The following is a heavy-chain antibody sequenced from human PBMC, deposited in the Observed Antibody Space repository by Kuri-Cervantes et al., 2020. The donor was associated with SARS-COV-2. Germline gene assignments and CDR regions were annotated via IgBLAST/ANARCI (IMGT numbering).Heavy chain of an antibody. Sequence: SETLSLTCTVSGGSISSYYWSWIRQPPGKGLEWIGSIYYSGSTYYNPSLKSRVTISVDTSKNQFSLKLSSVTAADTAVYYCAREGALRFLERGYGMDVWGQGTTVTVSS. CDR2: IYYSGST. D-gene: IGHD3-3*01. V-gene: IGHV4-59*05. CDR1: GGSISSYY. J-gene: IGHJ6*02. CDR3: AREGALRFLERGYGMDV.